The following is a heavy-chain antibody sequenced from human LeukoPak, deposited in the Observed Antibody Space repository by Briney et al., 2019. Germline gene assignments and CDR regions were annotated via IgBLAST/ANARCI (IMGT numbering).Heavy chain of an antibody. J-gene: IGHJ4*02. V-gene: IGHV3-48*02. CDR3: AAAGDY. CDR1: GFTFGSYT. Sequence: GGSLRLSCAVSGFTFGSYTMNWVRQAPGKGLEWVSHISSTSTTYYADSVKGRFTTSRDNVKNLLYLQMNSLRDEDTAVYYCAAAGDYWGQGTLVTVSS. D-gene: IGHD3-10*01. CDR2: ISSTSTT.